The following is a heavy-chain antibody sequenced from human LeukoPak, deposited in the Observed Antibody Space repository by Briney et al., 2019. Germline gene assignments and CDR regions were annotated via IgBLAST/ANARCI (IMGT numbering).Heavy chain of an antibody. Sequence: GGSLRLSCAASGFTVSSNYMSWFRQAPGKGLEWVSAIYSGGITYYADSVKGRFTISRDNSKNTLYLEMTSLRAEDTAVYHCARAAELGRDYWGQGTLVTVSS. J-gene: IGHJ4*02. V-gene: IGHV3-53*01. CDR3: ARAAELGRDY. CDR1: GFTVSSNY. D-gene: IGHD7-27*01. CDR2: IYSGGIT.